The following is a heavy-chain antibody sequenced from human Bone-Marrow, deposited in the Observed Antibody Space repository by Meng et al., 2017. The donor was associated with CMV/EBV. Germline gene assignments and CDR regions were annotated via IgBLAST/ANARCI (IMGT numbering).Heavy chain of an antibody. CDR1: GFPFSISA. J-gene: IGHJ6*01. CDR3: ARDGVWTNDYSYFGDYYGMDG. V-gene: IGHV3-30-3*01. CDR2: ISYDGSTT. Sequence: AGSLRLSCAASGFPFSISAMHWVRQAPGKGLEWVAIISYDGSTTYYADAVKGRFTVSRDNSKNTLYLQMNSPRAEDTAAYYCARDGVWTNDYSYFGDYYGMDGWGQGTTVTVSS. D-gene: IGHD3/OR15-3a*01.